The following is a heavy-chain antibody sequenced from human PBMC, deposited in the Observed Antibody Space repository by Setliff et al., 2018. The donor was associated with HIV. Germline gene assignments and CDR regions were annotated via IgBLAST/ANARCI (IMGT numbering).Heavy chain of an antibody. CDR2: IKTGNGDT. J-gene: IGHJ5*02. CDR1: GYSFSSHP. D-gene: IGHD3-22*01. Sequence: GASVKVSCKTSGYSFSSHPIHWVRQAPGQRPEWMGWIKTGNGDTQYSQKFRDRVTITRDTSADTVYMELSSLRSEDTAVYYCARDRCDSVKCYLYNWFDPWGQGTLVTAPQ. CDR3: ARDRCDSVKCYLYNWFDP. V-gene: IGHV1-3*04.